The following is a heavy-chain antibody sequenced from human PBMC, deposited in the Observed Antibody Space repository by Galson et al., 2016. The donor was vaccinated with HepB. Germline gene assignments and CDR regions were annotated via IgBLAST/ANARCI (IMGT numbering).Heavy chain of an antibody. J-gene: IGHJ4*02. CDR2: INPNSGGT. V-gene: IGHV1-2*02. CDR1: VYTFTAYY. D-gene: IGHD6-13*01. Sequence: SVKVSCKASVYTFTAYYMHWVRQAPGQDLEWMGWINPNSGGTNFAQTFQGRVTMTRDTSITTAYMELSRLRSDDTAIYYCARDEGGLIAAAGTLDYWGQGTLVTVSS. CDR3: ARDEGGLIAAAGTLDY.